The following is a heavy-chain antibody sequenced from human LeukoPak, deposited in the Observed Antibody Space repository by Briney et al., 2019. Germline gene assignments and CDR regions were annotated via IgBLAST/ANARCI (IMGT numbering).Heavy chain of an antibody. Sequence: ASVKVSCKASGYTFTGYYMHWVRQAPGQGLEWMGWINPNSGGTNYAQKFQGRVTMISDTSISTAYMDLSRLTSDDAALHYCARTSAGAAAGEFDYWGQGTLVTVSS. CDR2: INPNSGGT. V-gene: IGHV1-2*02. D-gene: IGHD6-13*01. J-gene: IGHJ4*02. CDR1: GYTFTGYY. CDR3: ARTSAGAAAGEFDY.